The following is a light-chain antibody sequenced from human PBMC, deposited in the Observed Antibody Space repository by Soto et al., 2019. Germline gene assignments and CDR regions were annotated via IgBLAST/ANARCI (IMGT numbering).Light chain of an antibody. CDR2: EVS. CDR3: SSYISVSSPVV. V-gene: IGLV2-14*01. Sequence: QSALTQPASLSGSPGQSITISCTGTSSDDGYYNYVSWYQQHPGKAPKVIIYEVSNRPSGVSYRFSGSKSGNTASLTISGLQAEDEADYYCSSYISVSSPVVFGGGTKVTVL. CDR1: SSDDGYYNY. J-gene: IGLJ2*01.